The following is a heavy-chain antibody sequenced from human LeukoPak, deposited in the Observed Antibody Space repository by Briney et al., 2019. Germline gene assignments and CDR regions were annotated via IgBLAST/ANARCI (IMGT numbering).Heavy chain of an antibody. V-gene: IGHV4-59*12. J-gene: IGHJ4*02. CDR2: IYYSGST. CDR3: ARDKAPPYYYDSSGLDY. D-gene: IGHD3-22*01. CDR1: GGLFSSYY. Sequence: PSETLSLTCAVYGGLFSSYYWSWIRQPPGKGLEWIGYIYYSGSTNYNPSLKSRVTISVDTSKNQFSLKLSSVTAADTAVYYCARDKAPPYYYDSSGLDYWGQGTLVTVSS.